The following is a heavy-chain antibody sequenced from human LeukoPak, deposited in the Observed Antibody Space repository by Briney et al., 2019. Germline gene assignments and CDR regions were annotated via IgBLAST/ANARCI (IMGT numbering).Heavy chain of an antibody. V-gene: IGHV3-30-3*02. CDR1: GFTFSSYA. CDR2: ISYDGSNK. CDR3: AKSMATVTPYYYYGMDV. Sequence: GGSLRLSCAASGFTFSSYAMHWVRQAPGKGLEWVAVISYDGSNKYYADSVKGRFTISRDNSKNTLYLQMNSLRAEDTAVYYCAKSMATVTPYYYYGMDVWGQGTTVTVSS. J-gene: IGHJ6*02. D-gene: IGHD4-11*01.